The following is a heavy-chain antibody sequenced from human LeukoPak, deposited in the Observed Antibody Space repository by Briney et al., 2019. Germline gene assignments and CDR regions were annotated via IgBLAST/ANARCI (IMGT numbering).Heavy chain of an antibody. V-gene: IGHV3-21*01. CDR1: GFTFSSYS. D-gene: IGHD1-26*01. CDR3: ARAALVGATLYYFDY. CDR2: ISSSSSYI. Sequence: PGGSLRLSCAASGFTFSSYSMNWVRQAPGKGLEWVSSISSSSSYIYYADSVKGRFTISRDNAENSLYLQMNSLRAEDTAVYYCARAALVGATLYYFDYWGQGTLVTVSS. J-gene: IGHJ4*02.